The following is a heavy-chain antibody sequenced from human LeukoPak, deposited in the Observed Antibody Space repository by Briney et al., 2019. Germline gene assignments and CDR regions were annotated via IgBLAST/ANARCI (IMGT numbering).Heavy chain of an antibody. V-gene: IGHV4-4*02. CDR1: GGSIITTNW. CDR2: VHLSGAT. CDR3: TRESGAFSPFGF. J-gene: IGHJ4*02. Sequence: SETLSLTCGVSGGSIITTNWWSWVRQPPGKGLEWIGEVHLSGATNYNPSLESRVSMSIDKSKDQLSLKLSSVTAADTATYYCTRESGAFSPFGFWGQGTLVTVSS. D-gene: IGHD1-26*01.